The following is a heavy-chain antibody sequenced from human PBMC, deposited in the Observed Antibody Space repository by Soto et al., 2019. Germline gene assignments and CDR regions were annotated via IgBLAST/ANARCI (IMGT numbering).Heavy chain of an antibody. J-gene: IGHJ4*02. Sequence: QVQLVQSGAEVKKPGASVKVSCKASGYTFTSYGISWVRQAPGQGLEWMGWISAYNGNTNYAQKLQGRVTMTTDTSTSTAYMALRRLRSDYTAVYYCARDSSGWYTRSHYFDYWGQGTLVTVSS. V-gene: IGHV1-18*01. CDR1: GYTFTSYG. CDR2: ISAYNGNT. CDR3: ARDSSGWYTRSHYFDY. D-gene: IGHD6-19*01.